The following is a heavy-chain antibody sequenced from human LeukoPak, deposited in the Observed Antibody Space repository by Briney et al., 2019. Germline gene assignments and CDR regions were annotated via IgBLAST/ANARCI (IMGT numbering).Heavy chain of an antibody. Sequence: DSPLSRSGSTRTYADSVKGRFTISRDNAQNSLYLEMNSLRAEDTAVYYCAREIVSAVAGNFDYWGQGTLVTVSS. V-gene: IGHV3-48*03. CDR2: LSRSGSTR. CDR3: AREIVSAVAGNFDY. J-gene: IGHJ4*02. D-gene: IGHD6-19*01.